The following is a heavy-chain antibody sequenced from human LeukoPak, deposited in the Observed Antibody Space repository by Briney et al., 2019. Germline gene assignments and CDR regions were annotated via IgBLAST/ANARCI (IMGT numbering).Heavy chain of an antibody. V-gene: IGHV7-4-1*02. CDR1: GYTFTSYA. Sequence: ASVKVSCKASGYTFTSYAMNWVRQAPGQGLGWMGWINTNTGNPTYAQGFTGRFVFSLDTSVSTAYLQISSLKAEDTAVYYCARTEGVVPAALYYYGMDVWGQGTTVTVSS. J-gene: IGHJ6*02. D-gene: IGHD2-2*01. CDR3: ARTEGVVPAALYYYGMDV. CDR2: INTNTGNP.